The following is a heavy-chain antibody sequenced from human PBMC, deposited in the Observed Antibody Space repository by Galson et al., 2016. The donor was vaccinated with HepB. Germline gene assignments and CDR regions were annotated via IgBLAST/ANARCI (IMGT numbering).Heavy chain of an antibody. CDR3: AKDGGYCSDATCYYRNS. D-gene: IGHD2-15*01. V-gene: IGHV3-23*01. J-gene: IGHJ4*02. Sequence: SLRLSCAASGFTFSSYAMSWVRQAPGKGLEWVSTITGSGGWIKYADSVKGRLITPRDNSKNTLYLQLNSLRAKDTAVYYCAKDGGYCSDATCYYRNSWGQGTLVTVSS. CDR1: GFTFSSYA. CDR2: ITGSGGWI.